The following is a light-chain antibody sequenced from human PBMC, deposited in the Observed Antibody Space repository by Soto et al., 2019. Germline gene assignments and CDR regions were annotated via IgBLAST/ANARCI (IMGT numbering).Light chain of an antibody. J-gene: IGKJ4*01. Sequence: EIVLTQSPATLSLSPWERATLSCRASQSVGRHLAWYQQKPGQAPRLLIYDASNRATGVPARFSGSGSGTDFTLSISGLEHEDFAVYYCQQHHNWPPATFGGGTKVEIK. CDR3: QQHHNWPPAT. CDR2: DAS. V-gene: IGKV3-11*01. CDR1: QSVGRH.